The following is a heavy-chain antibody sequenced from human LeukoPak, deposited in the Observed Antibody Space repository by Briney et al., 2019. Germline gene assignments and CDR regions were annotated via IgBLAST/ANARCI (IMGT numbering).Heavy chain of an antibody. CDR1: GFTFSSYE. V-gene: IGHV3-48*03. CDR2: ITSGSGSTI. Sequence: GGSLRLSCGASGFTFSSYEMNWVRQAPGKGLEWVSYITSGSGSTIYYADSVKGRFTISRDNAKNSLYLQMNSLRAEDTAVYYCARDLLERPRSAFDIWGQGTMVTVSS. CDR3: ARDLLERPRSAFDI. D-gene: IGHD1-1*01. J-gene: IGHJ3*02.